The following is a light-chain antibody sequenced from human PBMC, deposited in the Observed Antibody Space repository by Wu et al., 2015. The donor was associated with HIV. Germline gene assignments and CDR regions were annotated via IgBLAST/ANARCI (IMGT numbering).Light chain of an antibody. CDR3: QQYNSWPPGFT. J-gene: IGKJ3*01. Sequence: EIVMTQSPATLSVSPGERATLSCRASQSVDSNLAWYQHKPGQAPRLLIYGASTRATGIPNRFSGSGSGTEFILTITSMQSEDVAVYYCQQYNSWPPGFTFGPGTKVEIK. CDR2: GAS. CDR1: QSVDSN. V-gene: IGKV3-15*01.